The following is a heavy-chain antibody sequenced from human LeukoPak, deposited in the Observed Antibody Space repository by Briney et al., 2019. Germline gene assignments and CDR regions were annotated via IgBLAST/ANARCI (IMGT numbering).Heavy chain of an antibody. Sequence: GGSLRRSCAASGFTFSSYWMSWVRQAPGKGLEWVANIEQDGSEKYYVDSVKGRFTISRDNAKNSLYLQMNSLRAEDTAVYYCARGRQQWLAFYYYYGMDVWGQGTTVTVSS. D-gene: IGHD6-19*01. CDR2: IEQDGSEK. CDR1: GFTFSSYW. CDR3: ARGRQQWLAFYYYYGMDV. J-gene: IGHJ6*02. V-gene: IGHV3-7*01.